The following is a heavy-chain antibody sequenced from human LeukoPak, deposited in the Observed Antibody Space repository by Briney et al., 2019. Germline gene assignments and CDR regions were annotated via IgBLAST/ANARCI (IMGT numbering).Heavy chain of an antibody. CDR3: AKDSQLSSWYSAPDY. J-gene: IGHJ4*02. V-gene: IGHV3-30*02. CDR2: IRYDGSNK. D-gene: IGHD6-13*01. Sequence: GGSLRLFCAASGFTFSSYGMHWVRQAPGKGLEWVAFIRYDGSNKYYADSVKGRFTISRDNSKNTLYLQMNSLRAEDTAVYYCAKDSQLSSWYSAPDYWGQGTLVTVSS. CDR1: GFTFSSYG.